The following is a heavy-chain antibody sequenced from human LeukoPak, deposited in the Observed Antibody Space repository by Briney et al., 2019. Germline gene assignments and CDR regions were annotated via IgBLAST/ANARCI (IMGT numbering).Heavy chain of an antibody. D-gene: IGHD6-13*01. CDR2: IYYSGST. J-gene: IGHJ4*02. Sequence: SETLSLTCTVSGGSISSSSYYWGWIRQPPGKGLEWIGSIYYSGSTYYNPSLKSRVTISVDTSKNQFSLKLSSVTAADTAVYYCARDPKQQLTRFIDYWGQGTLVTVSS. V-gene: IGHV4-39*07. CDR3: ARDPKQQLTRFIDY. CDR1: GGSISSSSYY.